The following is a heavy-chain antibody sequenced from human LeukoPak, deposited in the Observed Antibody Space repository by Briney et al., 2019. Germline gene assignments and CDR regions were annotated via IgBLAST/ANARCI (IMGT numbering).Heavy chain of an antibody. CDR3: ALRKEDYYYYYMDV. J-gene: IGHJ6*03. V-gene: IGHV1-2*02. CDR2: INPNSGGT. Sequence: ASVKVSCKASGYTFTGYYMHWVRQAPGQGLEWMGWINPNSGGTNYAQKFQGRVTMTRDTSISTAYMELSRLRSDDTAVYYCALRKEDYYYYYMDVCGKGTTVTVSS. CDR1: GYTFTGYY.